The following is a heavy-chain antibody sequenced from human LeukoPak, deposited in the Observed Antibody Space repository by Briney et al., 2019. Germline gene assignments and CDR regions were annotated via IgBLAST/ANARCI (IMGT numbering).Heavy chain of an antibody. V-gene: IGHV3-73*01. CDR3: TRHVSADYGDYVGYYYYYMDV. Sequence: GGSLRLSCAASGFTFSGSAMHWVRQASGKGLEWVGRIRSKANSYATAYPASVKGMFTISRDDSKNTAYLQMNSLKTEDTAVYYCTRHVSADYGDYVGYYYYYMDVWSKGTTVTVSS. CDR1: GFTFSGSA. CDR2: IRSKANSYAT. J-gene: IGHJ6*03. D-gene: IGHD4-17*01.